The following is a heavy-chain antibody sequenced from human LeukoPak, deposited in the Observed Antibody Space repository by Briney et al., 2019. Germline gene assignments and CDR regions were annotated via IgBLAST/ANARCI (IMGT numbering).Heavy chain of an antibody. D-gene: IGHD6-13*01. CDR3: AREPPYSNTWTDFDY. CDR1: GFTFSSYS. CDR2: ITGSHSTM. V-gene: IGHV3-48*01. J-gene: IGHJ4*02. Sequence: PGGSLRLSCAASGFTFSSYSMNWVRQAPGKGLEWISYITGSHSTMYYADSVQGRFTISRDNAKNSLYLHMNSLRAEDTAMYYCAREPPYSNTWTDFDYWGQGTLVSVSS.